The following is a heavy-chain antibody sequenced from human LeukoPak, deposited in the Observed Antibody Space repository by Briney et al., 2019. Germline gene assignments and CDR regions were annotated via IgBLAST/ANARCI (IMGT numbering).Heavy chain of an antibody. V-gene: IGHV1-2*02. D-gene: IGHD5-12*01. CDR1: GYTFTGYY. Sequence: ASVKASCKASGYTFTGYYMHWVRQAPGQGLEWMGWINPNSGGTNYAQKFQGRVTMTRDTSISTAYMELSRLRSDDTAVYYCARGARYSGYDSHFDYWGQGTLVTVSS. CDR3: ARGARYSGYDSHFDY. CDR2: INPNSGGT. J-gene: IGHJ4*02.